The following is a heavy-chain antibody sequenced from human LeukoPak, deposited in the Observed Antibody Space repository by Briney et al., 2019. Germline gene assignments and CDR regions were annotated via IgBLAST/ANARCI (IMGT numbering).Heavy chain of an antibody. V-gene: IGHV3-9*01. CDR3: ARGGNVWGSYRPYYFDY. D-gene: IGHD3-16*02. J-gene: IGHJ4*02. CDR2: ISWNSGSI. Sequence: GGSLRLSCAASGFTFDDYAMHWVRQAPGKGLEWVSGISWNSGSIGYADSVKGRFTISRDNAKNSLYLQMNSLRAEDTALYYCARGGNVWGSYRPYYFDYWGQGTLVTVSS. CDR1: GFTFDDYA.